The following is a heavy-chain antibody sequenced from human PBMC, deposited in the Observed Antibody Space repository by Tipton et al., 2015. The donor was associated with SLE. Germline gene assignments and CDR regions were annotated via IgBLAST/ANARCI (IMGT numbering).Heavy chain of an antibody. D-gene: IGHD3-3*01. CDR1: GGSFSGSY. CDR3: ATALRDFWSGPFYFDY. V-gene: IGHV4-34*01. Sequence: TLSLTCAVYGGSFSGSYWIWIRQPPGKGLEWIGEIYHRGSTNYNPSLKSRVTISVDKSKNQFSLKLSSVTAADTAVYYCATALRDFWSGPFYFDYWGQGTLVTVSS. CDR2: IYHRGST. J-gene: IGHJ4*02.